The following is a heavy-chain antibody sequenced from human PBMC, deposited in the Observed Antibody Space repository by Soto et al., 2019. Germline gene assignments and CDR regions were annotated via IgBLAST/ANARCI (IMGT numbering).Heavy chain of an antibody. J-gene: IGHJ5*02. Sequence: LRLSCSASGLTFCNYWMSWVRQAPGKGLEWVANIKAEGSERNYVDSVKGRFTVSRDNAETSLYLQMNSLRGEDTAVYYCASARHIGPWGQGTLVTVSS. CDR3: ASARHIGP. CDR1: GLTFCNYW. CDR2: IKAEGSER. D-gene: IGHD2-21*01. V-gene: IGHV3-7*01.